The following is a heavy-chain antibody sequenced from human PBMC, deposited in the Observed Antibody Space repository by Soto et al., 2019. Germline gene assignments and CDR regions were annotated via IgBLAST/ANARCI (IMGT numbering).Heavy chain of an antibody. CDR1: GYTFTSYA. Sequence: ASVKVSCKASGYTFTSYAMHWVRQAPGQRLEWMGWINAGNGNTKYSQKFQGRVTITRETSASTAYMELSSLRSEDTAVYYCARSYYDFWSGEYYFDYWGQGTLVTVSS. V-gene: IGHV1-3*01. J-gene: IGHJ4*02. CDR3: ARSYYDFWSGEYYFDY. D-gene: IGHD3-3*01. CDR2: INAGNGNT.